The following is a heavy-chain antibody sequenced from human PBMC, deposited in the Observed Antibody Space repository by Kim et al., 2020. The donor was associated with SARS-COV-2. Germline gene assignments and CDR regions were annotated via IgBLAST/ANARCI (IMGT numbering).Heavy chain of an antibody. CDR3: ARGGVSYLPIDFQH. J-gene: IGHJ1*01. CDR1: GFTFSSYA. CDR2: ISYDGSNK. V-gene: IGHV3-30*04. D-gene: IGHD1-26*01. Sequence: GGSLRLSCAASGFTFSSYAMHWVRQAPGKGLEWVAVISYDGSNKYYADSVKGRFTISRDNSKNTLYLQMNSLRAEDTAVYYCARGGVSYLPIDFQHWGQGTLVTVSS.